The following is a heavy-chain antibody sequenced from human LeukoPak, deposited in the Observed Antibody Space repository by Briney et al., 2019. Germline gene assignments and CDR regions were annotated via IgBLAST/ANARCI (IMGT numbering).Heavy chain of an antibody. J-gene: IGHJ3*02. Sequence: ASVKVSCKASGYTFTSYYMHWVRQAPGQGLEWMGIINPSDGSTSYAQKFQGRVTMTRDTSTSTVYMELSSLRSEDTAVYYCARDLGGPDAFDIWGQGTMVTVSS. D-gene: IGHD2-15*01. CDR1: GYTFTSYY. V-gene: IGHV1-46*01. CDR3: ARDLGGPDAFDI. CDR2: INPSDGST.